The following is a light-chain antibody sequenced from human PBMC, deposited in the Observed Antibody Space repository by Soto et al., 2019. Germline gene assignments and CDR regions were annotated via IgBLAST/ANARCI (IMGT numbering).Light chain of an antibody. CDR3: QQYANLPRT. CDR1: QDISNY. Sequence: DIQMTQSPSSLSASIGDRVTITCQASQDISNYLNWYQQKPGKAPKLLIYDTSNLETGVPSRFSGGGSGTSYVITISGLQPEDIATYYCQQYANLPRTFGRGTKVEVK. V-gene: IGKV1-33*01. J-gene: IGKJ1*01. CDR2: DTS.